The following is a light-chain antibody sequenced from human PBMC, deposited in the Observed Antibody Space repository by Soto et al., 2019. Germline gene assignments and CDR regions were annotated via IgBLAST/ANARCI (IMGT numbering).Light chain of an antibody. CDR3: SSYTSSSTLYV. Sequence: QSPLTQPASVSLSPRQSITISCTGASSDVGGYTYVSLYQQHPGKAPKLMIYEVNNRPSGVSHRFSGSKSGNTASLTISGLQAEDEADYYCSSYTSSSTLYVFGTGTKVTVL. CDR1: SSDVGGYTY. V-gene: IGLV2-14*01. J-gene: IGLJ1*01. CDR2: EVN.